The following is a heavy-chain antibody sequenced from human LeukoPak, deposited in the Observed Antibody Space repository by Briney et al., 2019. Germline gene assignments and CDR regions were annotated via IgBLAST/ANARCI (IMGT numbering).Heavy chain of an antibody. CDR3: ARDNPGSYSHYGMDV. CDR2: IYYSGST. Sequence: PSETLSLTCTVSGGSISSGDYYWSWIRQPPGKGLEWIGYIYYSGSTYYNPSLKSRVTISVDTSKNQFSLKLSSVTAADTAVYYCARDNPGSYSHYGMDVWGKGTTLTVSS. J-gene: IGHJ6*04. D-gene: IGHD3-10*01. CDR1: GGSISSGDYY. V-gene: IGHV4-30-4*01.